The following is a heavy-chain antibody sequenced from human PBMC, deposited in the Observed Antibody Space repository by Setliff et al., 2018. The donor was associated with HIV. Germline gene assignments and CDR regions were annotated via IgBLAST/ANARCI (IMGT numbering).Heavy chain of an antibody. V-gene: IGHV4-39*07. CDR2: IYLSGST. D-gene: IGHD4-17*01. Sequence: SETLSLTCNVSGFSFRNSFYNWGWIRQPPGKGLEWIGTIYLSGSTNYNPSLKGRVTISLDTSKNQFYLKLNSVTAADTAIYYCTRGGPTVAYGVDVWGQGTTVTVSS. CDR1: GFSFRNSFYN. J-gene: IGHJ6*02. CDR3: TRGGPTVAYGVDV.